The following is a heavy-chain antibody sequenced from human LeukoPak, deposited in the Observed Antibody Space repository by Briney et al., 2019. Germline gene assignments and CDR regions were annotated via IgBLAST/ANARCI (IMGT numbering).Heavy chain of an antibody. CDR2: TYYRSKWYN. CDR3: ARTEYGNSAYWNAAFDI. V-gene: IGHV6-1*01. J-gene: IGHJ3*02. Sequence: SQTLSLTCAISGDSVSSNSAAWNWIRQSPSRGLEWLGRTYYRSKWYNDYAVSVKSRITINPDTSKNQFSLQLNYVTPEDTAVYYCARTEYGNSAYWNAAFDIWGQGTMVTVSS. CDR1: GDSVSSNSAA. D-gene: IGHD2/OR15-2a*01.